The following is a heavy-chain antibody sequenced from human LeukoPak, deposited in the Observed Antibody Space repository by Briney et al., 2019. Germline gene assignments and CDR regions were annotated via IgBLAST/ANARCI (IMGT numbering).Heavy chain of an antibody. CDR1: GFTVSSNY. CDR3: ARHQFTGLAH. V-gene: IGHV4-59*08. CDR2: IYYSGST. Sequence: GSLRLSCAASGFTVSSNYMSWVRQPPGKGLEWIGYIYYSGSTNYNPSLKSRVTISVDTSKSHFSLKMTSVTAADTAVYYCARHQFTGLAHWGQGTLVTVSS. D-gene: IGHD1-14*01. J-gene: IGHJ4*02.